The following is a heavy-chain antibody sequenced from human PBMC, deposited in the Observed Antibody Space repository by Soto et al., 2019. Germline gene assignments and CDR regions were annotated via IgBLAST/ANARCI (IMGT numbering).Heavy chain of an antibody. D-gene: IGHD6-25*01. J-gene: IGHJ3*02. CDR1: GYTFTSYG. CDR3: AGARFLQRQSAGGAFDN. V-gene: IGHV1-18*04. CDR2: ISAYNGNT. Sequence: ASGKVSCKASGYTFTSYGISWVRQAPGQGLEWMGWISAYNGNTNYAQKLQGRVTMTTDTSTSTAYMELRSLRSDDTAVEYCAGARFLQRQSAGGAFDNWAQGTMV.